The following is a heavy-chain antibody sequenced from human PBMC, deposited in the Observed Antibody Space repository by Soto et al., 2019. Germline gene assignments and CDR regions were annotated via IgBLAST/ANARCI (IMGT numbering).Heavy chain of an antibody. J-gene: IGHJ4*02. V-gene: IGHV3-33*01. Sequence: QVQLVESGGGVVQPGRSLRLSCAASGFAFSAYGMHWVRQAPGKGLEWVAMIYYDGSNKYYADSVKGRFTISRDNSKNTLYLQMSSLRAEYTALYYCARVGGTVTSDYWGQGTVVTVSS. CDR1: GFAFSAYG. D-gene: IGHD4-17*01. CDR2: IYYDGSNK. CDR3: ARVGGTVTSDY.